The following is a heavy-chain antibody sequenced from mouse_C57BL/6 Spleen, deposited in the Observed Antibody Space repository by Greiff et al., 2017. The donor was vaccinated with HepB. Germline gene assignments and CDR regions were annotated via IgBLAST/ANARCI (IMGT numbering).Heavy chain of an antibody. V-gene: IGHV1-82*01. CDR1: GYAFSSSW. CDR3: ARSGGGRYAMDY. Sequence: VQLQQSGPELVKPGASVKISCKASGYAFSSSWMNWVKQRPGKGLEWIGRIYPGDGDTNYNGKFKGKATLTADKSSSTAYMQLSSLTSEDSAVYFCARSGGGRYAMDYWGQGTSVTVSS. CDR2: IYPGDGDT. J-gene: IGHJ4*01.